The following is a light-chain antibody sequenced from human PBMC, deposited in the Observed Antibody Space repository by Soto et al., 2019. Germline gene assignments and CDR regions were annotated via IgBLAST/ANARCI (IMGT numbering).Light chain of an antibody. CDR3: CSYAGSLVV. CDR2: EGS. CDR1: SSDVGSYNL. J-gene: IGLJ2*01. Sequence: QSALTQPASVSGSPGQSITISCTGTSSDVGSYNLVSWYQQHPGKAPKLMIYEGSKRPSGVSNRFSGSKSDNTASLTISGLQAEDEADYYCCSYAGSLVVFGGGTKVTVL. V-gene: IGLV2-23*01.